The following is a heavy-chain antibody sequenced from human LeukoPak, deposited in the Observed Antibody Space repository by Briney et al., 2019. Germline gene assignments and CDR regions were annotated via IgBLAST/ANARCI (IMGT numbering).Heavy chain of an antibody. J-gene: IGHJ6*02. CDR2: IYPGDSDT. CDR1: GYSFTSYW. V-gene: IGHV5-51*01. Sequence: GESLKISCKGSGYSFTSYWIGWVRQMPGKGLEWMGIIYPGDSDTRYSPSFQGQVTISADKSISTAYLQWSSLKASDTAMYYCARRIRIAVAGTVDYGMGVWGQGTTVTVSS. D-gene: IGHD6-19*01. CDR3: ARRIRIAVAGTVDYGMGV.